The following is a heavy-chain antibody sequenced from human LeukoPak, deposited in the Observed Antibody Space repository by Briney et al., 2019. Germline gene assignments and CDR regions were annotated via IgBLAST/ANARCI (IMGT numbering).Heavy chain of an antibody. CDR2: IRYDGSNK. Sequence: TGGSLRLSCAASGFTFSSYGMHWVRQAPGKGLEWVAFIRYDGSNKYYADSVKGRFTISRDNSKNTLYLQMNSLGAEDTAVYYCANGPSRVTEQNFGDAFDIWGQGTMVTVSS. CDR3: ANGPSRVTEQNFGDAFDI. V-gene: IGHV3-30*02. CDR1: GFTFSSYG. D-gene: IGHD2-21*02. J-gene: IGHJ3*02.